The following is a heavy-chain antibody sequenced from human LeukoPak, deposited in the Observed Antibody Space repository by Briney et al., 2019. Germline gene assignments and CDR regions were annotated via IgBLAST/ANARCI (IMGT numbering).Heavy chain of an antibody. CDR1: GFTFSRYT. V-gene: IGHV3-21*01. D-gene: IGHD5-24*01. Sequence: GGSLRLSCGASGFTFSRYTMNWVRQAPGKGLEWVASISTSSIYKYYGDPVKGRFTISRDNAKNSLYLQMNSLRAEDTAVYFCARGEMATISEVLGYWGQGTLVTVSS. CDR2: ISTSSIYK. J-gene: IGHJ4*02. CDR3: ARGEMATISEVLGY.